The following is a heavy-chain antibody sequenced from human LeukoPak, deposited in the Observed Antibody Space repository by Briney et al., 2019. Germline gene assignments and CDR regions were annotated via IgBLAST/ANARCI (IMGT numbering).Heavy chain of an antibody. V-gene: IGHV3-23*01. Sequence: GESLRLFCAASGFTFSSYPMNWVRQAPGKGLEWVSTIRGSGGTTYYADSVKGRFTISRDNSKNTLYLQMNSLRAEDTAVYYCARDARDGYGGNPFDYWGQGTLVTVSS. CDR2: IRGSGGTT. D-gene: IGHD4-23*01. CDR1: GFTFSSYP. J-gene: IGHJ4*02. CDR3: ARDARDGYGGNPFDY.